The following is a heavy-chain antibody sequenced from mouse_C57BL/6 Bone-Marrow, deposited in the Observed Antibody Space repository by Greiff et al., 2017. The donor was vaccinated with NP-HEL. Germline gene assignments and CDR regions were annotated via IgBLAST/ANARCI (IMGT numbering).Heavy chain of an antibody. CDR3: ARYYGSSYYFDY. D-gene: IGHD1-1*01. CDR1: GYAFSSYW. V-gene: IGHV1-80*01. J-gene: IGHJ2*01. Sequence: VQLQESGAELVKPGASVKISCKASGYAFSSYWMNWVKQRPGKGLEWIGKIYPGDGVTNYKGKFKGKATLTADKSSSTAYMQLSSLTSEDSAVDFCARYYGSSYYFDYWGQGTTLTVSS. CDR2: IYPGDGVT.